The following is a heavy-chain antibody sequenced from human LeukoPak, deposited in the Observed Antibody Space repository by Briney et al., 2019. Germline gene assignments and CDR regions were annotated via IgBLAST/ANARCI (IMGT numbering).Heavy chain of an antibody. Sequence: SETLSLTCTVPGGSISSSSYYWGWIRQPPGKGLEWIGSIYYSGSTYYNPSLKSRVTISVDTSKNQFSLKLSSVTAADTAVYYCARVGLAAAGTDYYYYGMDVWGQGTTVTVSS. J-gene: IGHJ6*02. D-gene: IGHD6-13*01. CDR3: ARVGLAAAGTDYYYYGMDV. CDR1: GGSISSSSYY. CDR2: IYYSGST. V-gene: IGHV4-39*07.